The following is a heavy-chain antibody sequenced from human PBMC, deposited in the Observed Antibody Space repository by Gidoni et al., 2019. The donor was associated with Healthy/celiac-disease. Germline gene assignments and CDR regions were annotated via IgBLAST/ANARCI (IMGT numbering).Heavy chain of an antibody. CDR3: ARDAHSGRPLFNGMDV. CDR2: ISSNGGST. CDR1: AFTCRSYA. D-gene: IGHD1-26*01. Sequence: EVQLVESGEGLVQTGGSLRISCEASAFTCRSYALHWVRQAPGNGLEYVSAISSNGGSTYYADSVKSRFTISIDNSKNTLYLQMGSLRAEDMAVYYCARDAHSGRPLFNGMDVWGQGTTVTVSS. J-gene: IGHJ6*02. V-gene: IGHV3-64*02.